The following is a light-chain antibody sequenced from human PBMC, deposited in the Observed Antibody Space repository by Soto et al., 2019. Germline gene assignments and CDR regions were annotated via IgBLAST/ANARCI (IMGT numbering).Light chain of an antibody. V-gene: IGLV1-40*01. CDR1: SSNIGAGYD. CDR3: QSYDSSLSGWV. J-gene: IGLJ3*02. CDR2: GNS. Sequence: VLTQPPSVSGAPGQRVTISCTGSSSNIGAGYDVHWYQQLPGTAPKLLIYGNSNRPSGVPDRFSGSKSGTSASLAITGLQAEDEADYYCQSYDSSLSGWVFGGGTKVTVL.